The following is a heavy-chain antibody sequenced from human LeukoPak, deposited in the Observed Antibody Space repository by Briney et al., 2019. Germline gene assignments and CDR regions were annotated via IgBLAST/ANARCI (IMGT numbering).Heavy chain of an antibody. D-gene: IGHD2-8*02. V-gene: IGHV4-38-2*02. CDR2: IYHSGST. Sequence: SETLSLTCTVSGYSISSGYYWGWIRQPPGKGLEWIGSIYHSGSTYYNPSLKSRVTISVDTSKNQFSLKLSSVTAADTAIYYCVRASVDTGGAFDVWGQGTVVTVSS. CDR1: GYSISSGYY. CDR3: VRASVDTGGAFDV. J-gene: IGHJ3*01.